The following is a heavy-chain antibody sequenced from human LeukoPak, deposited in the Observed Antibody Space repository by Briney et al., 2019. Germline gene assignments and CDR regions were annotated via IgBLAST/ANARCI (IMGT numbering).Heavy chain of an antibody. CDR3: AKSGTVTFHWYFDL. D-gene: IGHD4-17*01. V-gene: IGHV3-23*01. CDR1: GFTFSSYA. Sequence: GGSLRLSCAASGFTFSSYAVSWVRQAPGKGLEWVSAISGSGGSTYYADSVKGRFTISRDNSKNTLYLQMNSLRAEDTAVYYCAKSGTVTFHWYFDLWGRGTLVTVSS. CDR2: ISGSGGST. J-gene: IGHJ2*01.